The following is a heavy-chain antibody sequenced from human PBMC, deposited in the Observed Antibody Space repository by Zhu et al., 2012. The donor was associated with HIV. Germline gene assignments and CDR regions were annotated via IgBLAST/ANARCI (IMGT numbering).Heavy chain of an antibody. Sequence: QVQLQESGPGLVKPSETLSLTCTVSGYSISSGYYWGWIRQPPGKGLEWIGSIYHSGSTYYNPSLKSRVTISVDTSKNQFSLKLSSVTAADTAVYYCARLISGSYRPWGQGNPGHRL. CDR3: ARLISGSYRP. CDR1: GYSISSGYY. V-gene: IGHV4-38-2*02. D-gene: IGHD1-26*01. J-gene: IGHJ5*02. CDR2: IYHSGST.